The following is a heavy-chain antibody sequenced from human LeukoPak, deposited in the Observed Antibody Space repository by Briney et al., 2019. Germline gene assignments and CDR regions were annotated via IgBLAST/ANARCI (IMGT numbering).Heavy chain of an antibody. J-gene: IGHJ1*01. CDR1: GFTVSSNY. Sequence: GGTLRLSCAASGFTVSSNYMSWVRQAPGKELEWVSVIYTGGGRYYADSVRGRFTISRDTSKNMVFLQMNSLRAEDTAVYYCARVRDYYDSRGYYFEYFDHWGQGTLVTVSS. D-gene: IGHD3-22*01. CDR3: ARVRDYYDSRGYYFEYFDH. CDR2: IYTGGGR. V-gene: IGHV3-53*01.